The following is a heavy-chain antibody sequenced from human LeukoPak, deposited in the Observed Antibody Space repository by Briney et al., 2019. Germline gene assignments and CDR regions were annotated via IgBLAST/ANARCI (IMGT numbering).Heavy chain of an antibody. CDR3: ARDGKEDGPPEDYYYYGMDV. V-gene: IGHV7-4-1*02. Sequence: ASVKVSCKASGYTFTSYAMNWVRQAPGQGLEWMGWINTNTGNPTCAQGFTGRFVFSLDTSVSTAYLQISSLKAEDTAVYYCARDGKEDGPPEDYYYYGMDVWGQGTTVTVSS. CDR2: INTNTGNP. CDR1: GYTFTSYA. J-gene: IGHJ6*02. D-gene: IGHD5-24*01.